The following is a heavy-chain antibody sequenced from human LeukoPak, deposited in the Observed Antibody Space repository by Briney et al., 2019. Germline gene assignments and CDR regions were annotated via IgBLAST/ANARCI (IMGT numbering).Heavy chain of an antibody. CDR3: ASSGYSYYFDY. V-gene: IGHV5-51*01. CDR1: GSRFTSYW. J-gene: IGHJ4*02. Sequence: GESLKISCKGSGSRFTSYWIGWVRPMPGKGLEWMGIIYPGDSDTRYSPSFQGQVTISADKSISTAYLQWSSLKASDTAMYYCASSGYSYYFDYWGQGTLVTVSS. D-gene: IGHD3-22*01. CDR2: IYPGDSDT.